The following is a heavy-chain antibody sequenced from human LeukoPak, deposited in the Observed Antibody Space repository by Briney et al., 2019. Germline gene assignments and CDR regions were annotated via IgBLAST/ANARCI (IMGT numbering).Heavy chain of an antibody. Sequence: AGSLRLSCAASGFTLSSYWMNWLRQGPGKGLVWVSRINSDGSTTSYADSVKGRFTISRDNAKNTLYLQMNSLRAEDTAVYYCARGPYSGSATYYNDNWGQGTLVTVSS. CDR2: INSDGSTT. D-gene: IGHD3-10*01. CDR3: ARGPYSGSATYYNDN. CDR1: GFTLSSYW. V-gene: IGHV3-74*01. J-gene: IGHJ4*02.